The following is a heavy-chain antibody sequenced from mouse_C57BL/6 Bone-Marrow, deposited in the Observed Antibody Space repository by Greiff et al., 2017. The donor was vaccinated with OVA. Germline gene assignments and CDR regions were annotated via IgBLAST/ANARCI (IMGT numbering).Heavy chain of an antibody. J-gene: IGHJ2*01. CDR2: ISYDGSN. V-gene: IGHV3-6*01. D-gene: IGHD2-4*01. CDR3: ARDRITGFDY. CDR1: GYSITSGYY. Sequence: VQLQQSGPGLVKPSQSLSLTCSVTGYSITSGYYWNWIRQFPGNKLEWMGYISYDGSNNYNPSLKNRISLTRDTSKNQFFLKLNSVTTEDTATYYCARDRITGFDYWGQGTTLTVSS.